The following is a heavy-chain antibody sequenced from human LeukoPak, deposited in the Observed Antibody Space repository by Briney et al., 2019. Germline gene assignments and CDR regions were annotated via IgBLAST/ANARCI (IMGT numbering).Heavy chain of an antibody. Sequence: PSETLSLTCTVSGGSISSYYWSWIRQPPGKGLEWIGYIYHSGSTYYNPSLKSRVTISVDRSKNQFSLKLSSVTAADTAVYYCARDEGSYWGQGTLVTVSS. J-gene: IGHJ4*02. CDR2: IYHSGST. CDR1: GGSISSYY. CDR3: ARDEGSY. V-gene: IGHV4-59*12. D-gene: IGHD3-10*01.